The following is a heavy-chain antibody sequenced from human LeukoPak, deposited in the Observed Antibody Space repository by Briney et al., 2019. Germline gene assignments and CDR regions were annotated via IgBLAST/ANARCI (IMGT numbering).Heavy chain of an antibody. CDR3: ARELDGYNSKPLDY. V-gene: IGHV6-1*01. Sequence: SQTLSLTCALSGDSFSTNSVAWNWIRQSPSRGLEWLVRTYYRSKWYNDYAGSVKSRITINPDTSKNQFSLQLKSVTPEDTAVYYCARELDGYNSKPLDYWGQGTLVTVSS. J-gene: IGHJ4*02. CDR2: TYYRSKWYN. D-gene: IGHD5-24*01. CDR1: GDSFSTNSVA.